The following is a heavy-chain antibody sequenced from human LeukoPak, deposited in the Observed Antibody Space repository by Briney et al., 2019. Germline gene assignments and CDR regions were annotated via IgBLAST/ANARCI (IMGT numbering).Heavy chain of an antibody. CDR2: IYYTGST. CDR1: GGSISSYH. D-gene: IGHD3-16*02. Sequence: SETLSLTCTVSGGSISSYHWSWIRQPPGKGLEWIGYIYYTGSTNYNPSFKSRVTISVDTSKNQFSLKLSSVTAADTAVYYCARHTGAHRGAFDIWGQGTMVIVSS. V-gene: IGHV4-59*08. CDR3: ARHTGAHRGAFDI. J-gene: IGHJ3*02.